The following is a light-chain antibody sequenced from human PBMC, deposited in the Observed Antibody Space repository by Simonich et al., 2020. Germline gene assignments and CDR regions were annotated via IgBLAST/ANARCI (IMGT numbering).Light chain of an antibody. CDR1: QSVRRN. V-gene: IGKV3-15*01. CDR2: GAS. Sequence: EIVMTQSPATLSVSPGERATLSCRASQSVRRNLAWYQQKPGQAPRLLIYGASTRATGIPARFRGSGSGTEFTLTISSMQSEDFAVYYCQQYNNWPPLTFGGGTKVEIK. J-gene: IGKJ4*01. CDR3: QQYNNWPPLT.